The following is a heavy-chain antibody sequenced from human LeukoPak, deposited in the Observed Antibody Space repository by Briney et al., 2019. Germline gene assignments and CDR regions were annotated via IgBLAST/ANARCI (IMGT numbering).Heavy chain of an antibody. D-gene: IGHD3-10*01. CDR1: GDTFSPFS. V-gene: IGHV1-69*13. Sequence: GASVTVSCKASGDTFSPFSFSWVRQAPGQGLEWMGGTTPIFDTTKYAQKFQGRVTITADESTTSVYMELSGLTSEDTAVYYCARDVSKIRGVKAFNCWGQGTQVTVSS. CDR2: TTPIFDTT. J-gene: IGHJ4*02. CDR3: ARDVSKIRGVKAFNC.